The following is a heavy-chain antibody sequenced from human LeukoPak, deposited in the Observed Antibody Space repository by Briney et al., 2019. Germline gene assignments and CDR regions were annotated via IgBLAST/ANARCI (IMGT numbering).Heavy chain of an antibody. D-gene: IGHD6-19*01. CDR3: ARERRSSDLAFDI. J-gene: IGHJ3*02. Sequence: QPGGSLRLSCAASGFTFSSYEMNWVRQAPGMGLEWVSYISGSGSTIYYADSVKGRFTISRDSAKNSLYLQMNSLRDEDTAVYYCARERRSSDLAFDIWGQGTMVTVSS. V-gene: IGHV3-48*03. CDR1: GFTFSSYE. CDR2: ISGSGSTI.